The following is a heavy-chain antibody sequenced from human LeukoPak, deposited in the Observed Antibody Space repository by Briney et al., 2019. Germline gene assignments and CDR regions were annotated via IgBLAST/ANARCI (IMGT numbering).Heavy chain of an antibody. Sequence: ASVKVSCKTSGYPFTTWEVNWVRQAAGQGLEWMGWVHPNSGNTAYAQKFQGRVTMTRDTSISTAYMELSGLRFDDTAVYFCARGPRNDPWGQGTLVTVSS. V-gene: IGHV1-8*01. D-gene: IGHD1-14*01. CDR1: GYPFTTWE. CDR3: ARGPRNDP. CDR2: VHPNSGNT. J-gene: IGHJ5*02.